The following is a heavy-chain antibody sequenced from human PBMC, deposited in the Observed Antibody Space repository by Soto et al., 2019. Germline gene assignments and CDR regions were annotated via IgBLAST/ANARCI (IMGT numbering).Heavy chain of an antibody. J-gene: IGHJ4*02. Sequence: EVQLVESGGGLVKPGGSLRLSCAASGFTFTNAWMNWVRQAPGKGLEWVGRIKSEADGGTTDYAAPVKDRFTISRDDSKNTLYLQITSLKTEDTALYFCSTGGLQYCSGGSCNFWGQGTLVTVSS. D-gene: IGHD2-15*01. CDR3: STGGLQYCSGGSCNF. CDR2: IKSEADGGTT. V-gene: IGHV3-15*01. CDR1: GFTFTNAW.